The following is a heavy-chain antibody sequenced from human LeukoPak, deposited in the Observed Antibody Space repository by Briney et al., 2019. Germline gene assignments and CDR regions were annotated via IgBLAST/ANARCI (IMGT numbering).Heavy chain of an antibody. J-gene: IGHJ6*02. CDR2: IYYTGST. V-gene: IGHV4-59*01. D-gene: IGHD1-26*01. Sequence: SETLSLTCTVSGGSISSYYWSWIRQPPGKGLEWIGYIYYTGSTNYNPSLRSRVTISVDTSRNQFSLKLSSVTAADTAVYYCARDSGRIDGMDVWGQGTTVTVSS. CDR1: GGSISSYY. CDR3: ARDSGRIDGMDV.